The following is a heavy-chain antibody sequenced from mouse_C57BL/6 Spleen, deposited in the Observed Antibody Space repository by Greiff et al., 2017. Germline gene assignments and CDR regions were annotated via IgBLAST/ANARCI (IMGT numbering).Heavy chain of an antibody. V-gene: IGHV1-85*01. Sequence: VQRVESGPELVKPGASVKLSCKASGYTFTSYDINWVKQRPGQGLEWIGWIYPRDGSTKYNEKFKGKATLTVDTSSSTAYMELHSLTSEDSAVYFCARRDIYYDYEDYFDYWGQGTTLTVSS. CDR2: IYPRDGST. D-gene: IGHD2-4*01. CDR1: GYTFTSYD. CDR3: ARRDIYYDYEDYFDY. J-gene: IGHJ2*01.